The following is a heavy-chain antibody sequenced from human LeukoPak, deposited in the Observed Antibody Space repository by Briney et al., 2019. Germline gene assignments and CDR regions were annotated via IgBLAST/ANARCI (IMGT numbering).Heavy chain of an antibody. CDR2: ISYDGSNK. Sequence: GFLRLSCAASGFTFSSYAMHWVRQAPGKGLEWVAVISYDGSNKYYADSVKGRFTISRDNSKNTLYLQINSLRAEDTAVYYCTRGLGKYCSGGSCYSTVGFDYWGQGTLVTVSS. CDR3: TRGLGKYCSGGSCYSTVGFDY. D-gene: IGHD2-15*01. J-gene: IGHJ4*02. V-gene: IGHV3-30-3*01. CDR1: GFTFSSYA.